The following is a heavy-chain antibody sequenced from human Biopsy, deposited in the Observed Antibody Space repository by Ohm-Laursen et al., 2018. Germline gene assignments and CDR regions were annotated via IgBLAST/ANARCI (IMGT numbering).Heavy chain of an antibody. J-gene: IGHJ2*01. CDR3: ARFPLGAYDDSGSYRAVEHWYFDL. V-gene: IGHV1-69*06. D-gene: IGHD3-22*01. Sequence: SVKVSCKASGGTFTNHAVGWVRQAPGQGLEWVGSSIPLFNTANYADKFQGRVTLTADKSTTTAYMELSSLRSVDTAIYYCARFPLGAYDDSGSYRAVEHWYFDLWGRGTLVTVSS. CDR2: SIPLFNTA. CDR1: GGTFTNHA.